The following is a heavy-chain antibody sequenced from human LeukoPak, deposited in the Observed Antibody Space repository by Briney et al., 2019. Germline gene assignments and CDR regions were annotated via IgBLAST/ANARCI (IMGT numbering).Heavy chain of an antibody. Sequence: GGSLRLSCAASGFTFSSNAMIWVRQAPGKGLEWVSSISDSGTRTYYADSVKGRFTISRDNSKSTLYLQMNSLKTDDTAVYYCATQNELQWGQGTLVTVSS. V-gene: IGHV3-23*01. D-gene: IGHD1-1*01. J-gene: IGHJ4*02. CDR3: ATQNELQ. CDR2: ISDSGTRT. CDR1: GFTFSSNA.